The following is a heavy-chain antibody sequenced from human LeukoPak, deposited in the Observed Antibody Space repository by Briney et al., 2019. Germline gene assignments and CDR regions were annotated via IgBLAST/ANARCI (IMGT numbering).Heavy chain of an antibody. J-gene: IGHJ6*04. Sequence: GGSLRLSCAASGFTFSSYSMTWVRQAPGKGLEWVAVISYDGSNKYYADSVKGRFTISRDNSKNALYLQMNSLRAEDTAVYYCAKDGYGSGSYYSLMDVWGKGTTVTVSS. CDR1: GFTFSSYS. V-gene: IGHV3-30*18. D-gene: IGHD3-10*01. CDR3: AKDGYGSGSYYSLMDV. CDR2: ISYDGSNK.